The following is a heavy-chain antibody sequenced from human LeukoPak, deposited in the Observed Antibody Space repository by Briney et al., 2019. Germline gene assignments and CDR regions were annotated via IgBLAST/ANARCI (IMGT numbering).Heavy chain of an antibody. D-gene: IGHD3-10*01. CDR1: GGSITNQY. Sequence: SETLSLTCTVSGGSITNQYWTWIRQPPGKGLEWMGYMSYSGSSNYNPSLNSRGTISVDTSKNKFSLKLTSVTAADTAVYYCARERVEGTGAGSYYHFGMDVWGQGTTVTVSS. J-gene: IGHJ6*02. CDR3: ARERVEGTGAGSYYHFGMDV. V-gene: IGHV4-59*11. CDR2: MSYSGSS.